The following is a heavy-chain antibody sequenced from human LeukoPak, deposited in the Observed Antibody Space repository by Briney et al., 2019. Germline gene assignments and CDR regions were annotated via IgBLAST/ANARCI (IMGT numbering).Heavy chain of an antibody. J-gene: IGHJ1*01. V-gene: IGHV3-30*02. CDR1: GFTFSSYG. Sequence: GGSLRLSCAASGFTFSSYGMHWVRQAPGKGLEWVAFIRYDGSNKYYADSVKGRFTISRDNSKNTLYLQMNSLRAEDTAVYYCAKGPLADYCSSTSCQYFQHWGQGTLVTVSS. CDR2: IRYDGSNK. CDR3: AKGPLADYCSSTSCQYFQH. D-gene: IGHD2-2*01.